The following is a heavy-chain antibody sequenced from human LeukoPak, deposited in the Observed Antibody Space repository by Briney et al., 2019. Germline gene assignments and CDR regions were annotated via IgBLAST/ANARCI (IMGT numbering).Heavy chain of an antibody. Sequence: GGSLRLSCAASGFTFSSYWMTWVRQAPGKGLEWVVNIQEDGSEKYYVDSVKGRFTISRDNAKNSVYLQMDSLRAEDTAVYYCAKDLHCSGGSCYLSYFDYWGQGTLVTVSS. V-gene: IGHV3-7*01. CDR1: GFTFSSYW. J-gene: IGHJ4*02. D-gene: IGHD2-15*01. CDR3: AKDLHCSGGSCYLSYFDY. CDR2: IQEDGSEK.